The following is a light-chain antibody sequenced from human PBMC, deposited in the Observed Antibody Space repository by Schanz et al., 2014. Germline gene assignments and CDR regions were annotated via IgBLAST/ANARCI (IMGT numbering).Light chain of an antibody. CDR1: QSISVW. CDR3: QQYSSPWT. CDR2: KAS. V-gene: IGKV1-5*03. Sequence: DIQMTQSPSTLSASVGERVTITCRASQSISVWLAWYQQKPGRAPKLLIFKASSLDSGVPSRFSGSGSGTEFTLTISSLQPDDFATYYCQQYSSPWTFGQGTKVEI. J-gene: IGKJ1*01.